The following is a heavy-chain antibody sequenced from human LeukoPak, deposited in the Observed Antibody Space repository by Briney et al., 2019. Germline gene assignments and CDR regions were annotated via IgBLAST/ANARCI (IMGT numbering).Heavy chain of an antibody. V-gene: IGHV3-23*01. Sequence: GGSLRLSCAASGFTFSSYAMSWVRQAPGKGLEWVSVISSSGDSTYYADSVKGRFTISRDNSKNTLYLQMNSLRAEDTAVYYCAKARSGWVVAASDYWGQGTLVTVSS. CDR2: ISSSGDST. CDR1: GFTFSSYA. CDR3: AKARSGWVVAASDY. D-gene: IGHD2-15*01. J-gene: IGHJ4*02.